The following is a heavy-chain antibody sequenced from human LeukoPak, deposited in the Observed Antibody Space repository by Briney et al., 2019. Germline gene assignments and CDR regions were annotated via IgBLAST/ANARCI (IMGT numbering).Heavy chain of an antibody. Sequence: GGSLKLSCAASGFTISGSAMNWVRQASGKGLEWVGRIRSKANSYATTYAASVKGRFTISRDDSKNTAYLQMNSLKTEDTAVYYCVTDLVIKGYFDYWGQGALVTVSS. CDR1: GFTISGSA. V-gene: IGHV3-73*01. J-gene: IGHJ4*02. CDR2: IRSKANSYAT. D-gene: IGHD2-21*01. CDR3: VTDLVIKGYFDY.